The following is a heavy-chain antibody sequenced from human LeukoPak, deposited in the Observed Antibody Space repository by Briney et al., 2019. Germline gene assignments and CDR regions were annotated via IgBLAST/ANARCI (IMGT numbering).Heavy chain of an antibody. CDR2: IKTKSEGGTI. J-gene: IGHJ4*02. D-gene: IGHD3-9*01. V-gene: IGHV3-15*01. CDR1: GFPFNAYW. CDR3: STDQGGDILTGC. Sequence: GGSLRLSCAASGFPFNAYWMTWVRQAPGKGLEWVGRIKTKSEGGTIDYAAPVRGRFTISRDDSENTLYLQMNSLKTEDTALYYCSTDQGGDILTGCWGQGTLVTVSS.